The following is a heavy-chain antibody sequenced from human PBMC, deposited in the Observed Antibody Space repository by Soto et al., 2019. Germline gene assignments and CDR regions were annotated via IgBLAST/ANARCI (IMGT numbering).Heavy chain of an antibody. CDR1: GYTFTSYD. J-gene: IGHJ6*02. CDR2: MNPNSGNT. CDR3: ARDSIVVVAATPGTYYYGMDV. D-gene: IGHD2-15*01. Sequence: GASVKVSCKASGYTFTSYDINWVRQATGQGLEWMGWMNPNSGNTGYAQKFQGRVTMTRNTSISTAYMELSSLRSEDTAVYYCARDSIVVVAATPGTYYYGMDVWGQGTTVTVSS. V-gene: IGHV1-8*01.